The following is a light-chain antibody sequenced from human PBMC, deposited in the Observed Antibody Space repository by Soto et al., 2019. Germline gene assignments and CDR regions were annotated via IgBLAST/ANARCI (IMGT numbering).Light chain of an antibody. CDR3: QQHNNWPLT. Sequence: IVMTQSPVTLSVFPGERATLSCRASENVNTNLAWYQQKPGQAPRLLIHHASTRAAAFPDRFSGSGSGTEFTLTISSLQPEDFAVYYCQQHNNWPLTFGGGTKVEIK. CDR1: ENVNTN. J-gene: IGKJ4*01. CDR2: HAS. V-gene: IGKV3-15*01.